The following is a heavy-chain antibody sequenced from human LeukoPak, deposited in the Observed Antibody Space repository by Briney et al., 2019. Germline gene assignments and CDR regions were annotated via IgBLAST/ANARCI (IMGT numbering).Heavy chain of an antibody. CDR3: ARVQRGVFDY. CDR1: GDSVSSNSAL. V-gene: IGHV6-1*01. D-gene: IGHD1-1*01. Sequence: SQTLSLTRAISGDSVSSNSALWIWIRQSPSGGLEWLGRTYYRSKWYNDYAVSVKSRITINPDTSKNQFSLQLNSVTPEDTAVYYCARVQRGVFDYWGQGTLVTVSS. J-gene: IGHJ4*02. CDR2: TYYRSKWYN.